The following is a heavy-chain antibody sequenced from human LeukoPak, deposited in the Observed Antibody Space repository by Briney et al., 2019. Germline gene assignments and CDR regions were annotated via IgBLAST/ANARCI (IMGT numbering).Heavy chain of an antibody. Sequence: GGSLRLSCAASGFTFSSYSMNWVRQAPGKGLEWVSSISSGQSYIYYADSVKGRFAISRDNAKNSLFLQMNTLRAEDTAVYYCARVGYSYGQFDYWGQGTLVTVSS. J-gene: IGHJ4*02. D-gene: IGHD5-18*01. CDR1: GFTFSSYS. CDR3: ARVGYSYGQFDY. V-gene: IGHV3-21*01. CDR2: ISSGQSYI.